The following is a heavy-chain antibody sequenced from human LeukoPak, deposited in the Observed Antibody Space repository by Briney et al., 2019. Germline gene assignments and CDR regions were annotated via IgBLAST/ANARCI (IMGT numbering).Heavy chain of an antibody. D-gene: IGHD3-3*01. J-gene: IGHJ4*02. CDR3: AREDADFWSGYGGFDY. V-gene: IGHV3-48*01. CDR2: ISSSSSTI. Sequence: GGSLSLSCVASGFTFSSYSMNWVRQAPGKGLEWVSYISSSSSTIYYADSVKGRFTISRDNAKNSLYLQMNSLRAEDTAVYYCAREDADFWSGYGGFDYWGQGTLVTVSS. CDR1: GFTFSSYS.